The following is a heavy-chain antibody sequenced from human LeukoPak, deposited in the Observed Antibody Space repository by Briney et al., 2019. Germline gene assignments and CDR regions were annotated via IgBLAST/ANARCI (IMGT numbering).Heavy chain of an antibody. D-gene: IGHD3-3*01. CDR1: GGSINRYF. Sequence: SGTLSLTCNVSGGSINRYFWSWIRQPPGKGLEWIGYIYHSGSTKYNPSLMSRVTMSIDTSKNQFSLNLSSVTAADTAVYYCARERHDLWSAYHFDSWGLGTLVIVSS. CDR3: ARERHDLWSAYHFDS. V-gene: IGHV4-59*01. J-gene: IGHJ4*02. CDR2: IYHSGST.